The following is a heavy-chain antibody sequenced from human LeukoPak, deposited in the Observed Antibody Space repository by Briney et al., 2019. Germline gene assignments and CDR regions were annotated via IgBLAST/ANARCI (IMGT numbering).Heavy chain of an antibody. J-gene: IGHJ4*02. D-gene: IGHD3-22*01. Sequence: GGSLRLSCAVSGFTFSGHWMFWVRQAPGKGLEWVSSDGSGTGYTDSVKGRFTVSRDNARNTLYLQMNSLRAEDTAVYYCAKDPDDSSFDYWGQGTLVTVSS. V-gene: IGHV3-74*01. CDR1: GFTFSGHW. CDR2: DGSGT. CDR3: AKDPDDSSFDY.